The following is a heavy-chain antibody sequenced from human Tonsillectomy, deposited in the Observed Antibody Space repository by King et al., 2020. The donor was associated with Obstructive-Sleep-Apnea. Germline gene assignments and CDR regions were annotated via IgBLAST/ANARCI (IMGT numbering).Heavy chain of an antibody. J-gene: IGHJ4*02. CDR2: ISYDGRDK. CDR3: ATYGDYPGSSFDY. V-gene: IGHV3-30*04. Sequence: VQLVESGGGVVQPGRSLRLSCAASGFTFSTYEMHWVRQAPGKGLEWLAVISYDGRDKYYADSVKGRFTISRDNSKNTLSLQMNSLTTEDTAVFYCATYGDYPGSSFDYWGQGTLVTVSS. D-gene: IGHD4-17*01. CDR1: GFTFSTYE.